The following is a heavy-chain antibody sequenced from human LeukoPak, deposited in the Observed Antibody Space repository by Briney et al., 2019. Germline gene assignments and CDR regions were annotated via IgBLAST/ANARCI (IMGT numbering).Heavy chain of an antibody. Sequence: KPSETLSLTCAVYGGSFSGYYWSWIRQPPGKGLEWIGEINHSGSTNYNPSLKSRVTISVDTSKNQFSLKLSSVTAADTAVYYRARAITIFGVVTKGYFDYWGQGTLVTVSS. CDR2: INHSGST. J-gene: IGHJ4*02. V-gene: IGHV4-34*01. CDR3: ARAITIFGVVTKGYFDY. CDR1: GGSFSGYY. D-gene: IGHD3-3*01.